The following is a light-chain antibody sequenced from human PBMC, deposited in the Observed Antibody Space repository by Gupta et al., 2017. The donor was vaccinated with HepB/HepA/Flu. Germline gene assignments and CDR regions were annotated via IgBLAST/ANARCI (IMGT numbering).Light chain of an antibody. V-gene: IGLV1-47*01. CDR3: AAWDDSLSGGV. Sequence: QSVLTQPPSASGTPGQRVTISCSGSSSNIGSNYVYWYQQLPGTAPKLLIYRNNQRPSGVPDRFSGSKSGTSASLAIXGXRAEDEXDYYCAAWDDSLSGGVFGGGTKLTVL. CDR1: SSNIGSNY. CDR2: RNN. J-gene: IGLJ3*02.